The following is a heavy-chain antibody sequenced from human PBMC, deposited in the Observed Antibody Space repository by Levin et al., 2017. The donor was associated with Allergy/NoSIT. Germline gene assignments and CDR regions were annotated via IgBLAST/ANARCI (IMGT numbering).Heavy chain of an antibody. CDR3: ESDWLGDYFDY. V-gene: IGHV6-1*01. CDR1: GDSVTGNSPA. CDR2: TYYRSNKWYY. J-gene: IGHJ4*02. D-gene: IGHD3-10*01. Sequence: PSETLSLTCAISGDSVTGNSPAWNWIRQSPSKGLEWMGRTYYRSNKWYYDYAGSVKSRITIDADTSKNQNSLHLNSVTPEDTAVYNYESDWLGDYFDYWGQGTLVTVSS.